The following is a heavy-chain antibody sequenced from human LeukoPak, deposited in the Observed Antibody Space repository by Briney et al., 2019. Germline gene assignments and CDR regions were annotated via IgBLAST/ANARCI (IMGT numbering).Heavy chain of an antibody. D-gene: IGHD5-24*01. V-gene: IGHV1-46*01. CDR3: ARDRDGYNTYDY. CDR1: GYTFTNYY. CDR2: INPSGGST. J-gene: IGHJ4*02. Sequence: GASVKVSCKASGYTFTNYYMHWVRQAPGQGLEWMGLINPSGGSTTYAQKFQGRVTMTRDTSISTAYMELSRLRSDDTAVYYCARDRDGYNTYDYWGQGTLVTVSS.